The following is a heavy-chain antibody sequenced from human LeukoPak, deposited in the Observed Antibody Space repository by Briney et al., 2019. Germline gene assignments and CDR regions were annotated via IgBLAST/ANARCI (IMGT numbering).Heavy chain of an antibody. CDR2: IYPVDSDT. J-gene: IGHJ4*02. Sequence: GESLQISCHAFSYIFTSDWIGWVRQMPGKGLEWMGIIYPVDSDTRYSPSFQSHVTISADKSISTASLQRSTLIASDTAMQYVARQFAGSPGWCYDYWGQGTLVTVSP. CDR3: ARQFAGSPGWCYDY. D-gene: IGHD4/OR15-4a*01. V-gene: IGHV5-51*01. CDR1: SYIFTSDW.